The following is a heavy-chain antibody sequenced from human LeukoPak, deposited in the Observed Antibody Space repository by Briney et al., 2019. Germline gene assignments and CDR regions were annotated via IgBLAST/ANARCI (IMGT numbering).Heavy chain of an antibody. Sequence: PSETLSLTCTVSGGSISSYYWSWIRQPPGKGLEWIGYIYYSGSTNYKPSLKSRVTISVDTSKNQFSLKLNSVTAADTAVYYCARGGYYGSGNDFRFDPWGQGTLVTVSS. CDR1: GGSISSYY. CDR2: IYYSGST. D-gene: IGHD3-10*01. CDR3: ARGGYYGSGNDFRFDP. V-gene: IGHV4-59*01. J-gene: IGHJ5*02.